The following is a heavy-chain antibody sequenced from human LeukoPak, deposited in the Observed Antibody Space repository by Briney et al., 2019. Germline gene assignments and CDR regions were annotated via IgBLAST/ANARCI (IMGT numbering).Heavy chain of an antibody. CDR1: GGSFSGYY. D-gene: IGHD1-1*01. CDR2: INHSGST. CDR3: ARGVSGQTTPPDY. V-gene: IGHV4-34*01. Sequence: PSETLSLTCAVYGGSFSGYYWSWIRQPPGKGLEWIGEINHSGSTNYNPSLKSRVTISVDTSKNQFSLKLSSVTAADTAVYYCARGVSGQTTPPDYWGQGTLVTVSS. J-gene: IGHJ4*02.